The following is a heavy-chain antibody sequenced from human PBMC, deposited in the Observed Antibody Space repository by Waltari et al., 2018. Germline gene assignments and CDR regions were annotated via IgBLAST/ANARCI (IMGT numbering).Heavy chain of an antibody. V-gene: IGHV3-74*01. CDR2: VTIDGSST. Sequence: EVQLVESGGGFVQPGGSLRLSCAASGFTFGSYWMHWVRQAPGKGLVWVSRVTIDGSSTTYADSVKGRFTISRDNARNTLYLQMNSLRAEDTAVYYCARDGHGTVDFDLWGQGTVVTVSS. CDR3: ARDGHGTVDFDL. CDR1: GFTFGSYW. J-gene: IGHJ4*02.